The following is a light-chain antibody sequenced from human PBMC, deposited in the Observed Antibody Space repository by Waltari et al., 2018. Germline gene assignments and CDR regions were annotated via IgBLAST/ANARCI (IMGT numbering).Light chain of an antibody. Sequence: QSVLTQPPSVSGAPGQRVTISCPGSSSNIGAGYDVPWYQQLPGTAPKLLIYGNSNRPSGVPDRCSGSKSGTSASLAITGLQAEDEADYYCQSYDSSLSGPVFGGGTKLTVL. J-gene: IGLJ2*01. CDR2: GNS. CDR1: SSNIGAGYD. V-gene: IGLV1-40*01. CDR3: QSYDSSLSGPV.